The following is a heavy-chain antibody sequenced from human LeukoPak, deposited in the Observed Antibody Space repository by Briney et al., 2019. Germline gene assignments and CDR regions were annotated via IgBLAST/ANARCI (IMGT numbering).Heavy chain of an antibody. CDR3: AKGGVLNYCYYGMDV. CDR1: GFTFDDYA. D-gene: IGHD3-10*01. CDR2: ISWNSGSI. Sequence: GRSLRLSCAASGFTFDDYAMHWVRQAPGKGLEWVSGISWNSGSIGYADSVKGRFTISRGNAKNSLYLQMNSLRAEDTALYYCAKGGVLNYCYYGMDVWGQGTTVTVSS. J-gene: IGHJ6*02. V-gene: IGHV3-9*01.